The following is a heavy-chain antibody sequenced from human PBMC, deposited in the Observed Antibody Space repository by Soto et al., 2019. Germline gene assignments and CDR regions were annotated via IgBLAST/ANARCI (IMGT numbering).Heavy chain of an antibody. Sequence: TLSLTCAVSGGSFSSGGYSWSWIRQPPGKGLEWIGYIYHSGSTYYNPSLKSRVTISVDRSKNQFSLKLSSVTAAETAVYYCARGGKGGLYGMDVWGQGTTVTVSS. J-gene: IGHJ6*02. CDR1: GGSFSSGGYS. V-gene: IGHV4-30-2*01. CDR3: ARGGKGGLYGMDV. D-gene: IGHD3-16*01. CDR2: IYHSGST.